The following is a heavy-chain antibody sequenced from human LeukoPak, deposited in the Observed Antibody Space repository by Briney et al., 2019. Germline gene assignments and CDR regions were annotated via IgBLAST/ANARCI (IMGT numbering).Heavy chain of an antibody. CDR1: GYTFTSYG. Sequence: ASVKVSCKASGYTFTSYGISWVRQAPGQGLEWMGWISAYNGNTNYAQKLQGRVTMTTDTSTSTAYMELRSLRSDDTAVYYCARDWGYCSSTSCSDAFDIWGQGTMVTVSS. J-gene: IGHJ3*02. V-gene: IGHV1-18*01. D-gene: IGHD2-2*01. CDR3: ARDWGYCSSTSCSDAFDI. CDR2: ISAYNGNT.